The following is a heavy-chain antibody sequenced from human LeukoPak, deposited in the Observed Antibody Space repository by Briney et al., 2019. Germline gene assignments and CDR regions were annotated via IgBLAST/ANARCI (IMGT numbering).Heavy chain of an antibody. V-gene: IGHV3-9*01. J-gene: IGHJ4*02. CDR2: ISWNSGSI. D-gene: IGHD3-22*01. Sequence: GRSLRLSCAASGFTFDDYAMHWVRHAPGKGLEWVSGISWNSGSIGYADSVKGRFTISRDNAKNSLYLQMNSLRAEDTALYYCARDRKWLLTYYFDYWGQGTLVTVSS. CDR3: ARDRKWLLTYYFDY. CDR1: GFTFDDYA.